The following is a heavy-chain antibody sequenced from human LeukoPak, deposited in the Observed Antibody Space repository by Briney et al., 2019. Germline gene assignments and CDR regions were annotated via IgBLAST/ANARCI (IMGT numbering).Heavy chain of an antibody. Sequence: GGSLSLSCAASGFTFSSYATSWVRQAPGKGLEWVSAIGGSGGNTYYADSVKGRFTISRENSKSTLYLQMNSLRAEDTALYYCAKGVGPTYYYFGMDVWGQGTTVTVSS. CDR3: AKGVGPTYYYFGMDV. V-gene: IGHV3-23*01. D-gene: IGHD1-26*01. J-gene: IGHJ6*02. CDR2: IGGSGGNT. CDR1: GFTFSSYA.